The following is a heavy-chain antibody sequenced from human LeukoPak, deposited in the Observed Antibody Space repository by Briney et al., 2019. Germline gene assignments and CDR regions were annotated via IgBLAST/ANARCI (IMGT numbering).Heavy chain of an antibody. Sequence: SETLSLTCAVYGGPFSGYYWSWIRQPPGKGLEWIGEINHSGSTNYNPSLKSRVTISVDTSKNQFSLKLSSVTAADTAVYYCARRWLRGYFDYWGQGTLVTVSS. J-gene: IGHJ4*02. D-gene: IGHD5-12*01. V-gene: IGHV4-34*01. CDR1: GGPFSGYY. CDR3: ARRWLRGYFDY. CDR2: INHSGST.